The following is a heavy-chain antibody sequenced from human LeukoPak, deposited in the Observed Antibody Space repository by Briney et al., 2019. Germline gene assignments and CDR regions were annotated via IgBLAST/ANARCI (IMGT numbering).Heavy chain of an antibody. CDR2: INSDGSST. V-gene: IGHV3-74*01. D-gene: IGHD3-3*01. J-gene: IGHJ4*02. Sequence: GGSLRLSCAASGFTFSSYAMHWVRQAPGKGLVWVSRINSDGSSTSYADSVKGRFTISRDNAKNTLYLQMNSLRAEDTAVYYCARAQYYDFWSGYYLTDYWGQGTLVTVSS. CDR1: GFTFSSYA. CDR3: ARAQYYDFWSGYYLTDY.